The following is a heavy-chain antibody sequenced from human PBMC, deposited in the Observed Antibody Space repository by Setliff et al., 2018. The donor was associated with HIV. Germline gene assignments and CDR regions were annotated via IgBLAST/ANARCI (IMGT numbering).Heavy chain of an antibody. CDR1: GFAFGTHT. CDR3: ARVWMATVSSDY. V-gene: IGHV3-30*04. Sequence: QPGGSLRLSCVASGFAFGTHTMHWVRHVPGKGLQWLATISYDGSDKYYADSLKGRFTISRDNSKNTLYLQMNSLTTEDTALYYCARVWMATVSSDYWGQGSLVTVS. D-gene: IGHD3-3*01. CDR2: ISYDGSDK. J-gene: IGHJ4*02.